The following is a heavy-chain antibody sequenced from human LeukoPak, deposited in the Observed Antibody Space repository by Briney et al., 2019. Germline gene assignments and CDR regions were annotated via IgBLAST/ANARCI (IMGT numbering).Heavy chain of an antibody. D-gene: IGHD6-19*01. V-gene: IGHV4-59*08. CDR2: IYYGGST. CDR1: GGSISSYY. CDR3: ARSSGWYGSLDY. Sequence: SETLSLTCTVSGGSISSYYWSWIRQPPGKGLEWIGYIYYGGSTNYNPSLKSRVTISVDTSKNQFSLKLSSVTAADTAVYYCARSSGWYGSLDYWGQGTLVTVSS. J-gene: IGHJ4*02.